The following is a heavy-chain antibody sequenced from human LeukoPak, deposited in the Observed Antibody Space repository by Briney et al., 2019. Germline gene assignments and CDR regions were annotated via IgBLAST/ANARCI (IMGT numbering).Heavy chain of an antibody. J-gene: IGHJ4*02. CDR3: AVLGLRREPNFDY. V-gene: IGHV1-69*13. CDR2: IIPIFGTA. CDR1: GGTFSSYA. D-gene: IGHD1-26*01. Sequence: SVKVSCKASGGTFSSYAISWVRQAPGQGLEWMGGIIPIFGTANYAQKFQGRVTITADESTSTAYMELSSLRSEDTAVYYCAVLGLRREPNFDYWGQGTLVTVSS.